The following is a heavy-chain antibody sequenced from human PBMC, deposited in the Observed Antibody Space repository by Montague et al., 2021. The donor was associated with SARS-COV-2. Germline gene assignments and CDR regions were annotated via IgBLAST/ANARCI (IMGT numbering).Heavy chain of an antibody. CDR2: FYSGGTT. D-gene: IGHD3-22*01. CDR3: ARVPFYDSSGYLEDYWYFDL. V-gene: IGHV3-53*04. J-gene: IGHJ2*01. Sequence: SLRLSCAASGFTVSGNYMSWVRQAPGKGLECVSVFYSGGTTYYADSVKSRFTISRHNSKNTLYLQMNSLRAEDTAVYYCARVPFYDSSGYLEDYWYFDLWGRGTLVTVSS. CDR1: GFTVSGNY.